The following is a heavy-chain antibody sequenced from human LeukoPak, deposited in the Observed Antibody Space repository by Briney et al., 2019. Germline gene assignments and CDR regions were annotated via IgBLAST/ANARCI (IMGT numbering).Heavy chain of an antibody. V-gene: IGHV4-59*08. CDR1: GGSISNYY. J-gene: IGHJ4*02. Sequence: SETLSLTCTVSGGSISNYYWTWIRQPPGKGLEWIGYIYYSGSTNYNPSLKSRVTISVDTSKNQFSLKLTSVTAADTAVYYCARQAGSYAFYYYDYWXQGTLVTVSS. CDR3: ARQAGSYAFYYYDY. CDR2: IYYSGST. D-gene: IGHD2-2*01.